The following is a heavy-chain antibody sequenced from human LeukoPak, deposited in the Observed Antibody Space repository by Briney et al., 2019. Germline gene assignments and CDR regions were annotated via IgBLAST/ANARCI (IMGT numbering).Heavy chain of an antibody. CDR3: ARGLILAAILFDP. V-gene: IGHV4-34*01. CDR1: GGSFSGTS. Sequence: SETLSLTCAVYGGSFSGTSWAWFARPQGKGLDWIGEINHSGSTNYNPPLKSRVTISVDTSKNQFSLKLSSVTAADTAVYYCARGLILAAILFDPWGQGTLVTVSS. J-gene: IGHJ5*02. CDR2: INHSGST. D-gene: IGHD2-15*01.